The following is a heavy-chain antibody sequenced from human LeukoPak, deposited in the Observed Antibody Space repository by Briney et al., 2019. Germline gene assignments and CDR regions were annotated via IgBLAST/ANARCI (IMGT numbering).Heavy chain of an antibody. Sequence: SETLSLTCTVSGGSISSSSYYWGWIRQPPGKGLEWIGSIYYSGSTYYNPSLKSRVTISVDTSKNQFSLKLSSVTAADTAVYYCAKRGLKNRYDTSVYYYWNFDYWGQGSLVTVSS. CDR3: AKRGLKNRYDTSVYYYWNFDY. D-gene: IGHD3-22*01. V-gene: IGHV4-39*07. J-gene: IGHJ4*02. CDR1: GGSISSSSYY. CDR2: IYYSGST.